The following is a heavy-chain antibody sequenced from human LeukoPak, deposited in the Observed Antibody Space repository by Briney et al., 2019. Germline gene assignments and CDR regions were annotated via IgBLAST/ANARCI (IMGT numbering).Heavy chain of an antibody. Sequence: SETLSLTCTVSAGSISSSSYYWGWIRQRPGKGLEWSGSIYYSGSTYYNPSLKSRVTISVDTSKNQFSLKLSSVTAADTAVYYCARQALEDYDILTGPDYWGQGTLVTVSS. D-gene: IGHD3-9*01. V-gene: IGHV4-39*01. CDR2: IYYSGST. J-gene: IGHJ4*02. CDR1: AGSISSSSYY. CDR3: ARQALEDYDILTGPDY.